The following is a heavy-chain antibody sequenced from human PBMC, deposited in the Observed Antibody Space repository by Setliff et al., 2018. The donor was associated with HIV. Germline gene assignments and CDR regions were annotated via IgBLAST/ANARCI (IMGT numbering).Heavy chain of an antibody. V-gene: IGHV5-51*01. Sequence: GESLKISCKGSGYTFTSYWVAWVRQMLGKGLEWMGIVYPGDSEPRYSPSFQGQVTISADKSISTAYLQWSSLKASDTAMYYCARLYDSDNYNGWFDFWGQGSLVTVSS. J-gene: IGHJ5*01. CDR2: VYPGDSEP. D-gene: IGHD3-22*01. CDR1: GYTFTSYW. CDR3: ARLYDSDNYNGWFDF.